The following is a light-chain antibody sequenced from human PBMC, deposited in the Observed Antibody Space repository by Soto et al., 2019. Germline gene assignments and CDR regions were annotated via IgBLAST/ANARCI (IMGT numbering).Light chain of an antibody. CDR3: QQYNKWPT. V-gene: IGKV3-15*01. CDR1: QSVSSN. CDR2: GAS. Sequence: EIVMTHSPSTLCVFPWDLDIPSCRATQSVSSNLAWYQQKPGQAPRLLIYGASTRAPGIPARFSGSGSGTEFTLTISSVQSEDFAVYFCQQYNKWPTFGQGTKVDI. J-gene: IGKJ1*01.